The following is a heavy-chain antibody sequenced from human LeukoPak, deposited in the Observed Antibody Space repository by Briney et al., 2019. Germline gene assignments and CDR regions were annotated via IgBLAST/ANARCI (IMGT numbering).Heavy chain of an antibody. J-gene: IGHJ4*02. CDR2: ISSGSSTL. CDR3: ARNYYDSSAYYYFDY. Sequence: GGSLRLSCAASGFTFSTYSMNWVRQAPGKGLEWVSFISSGSSTLYYADSVKGRFTISRDNAKNSLYLQMNSLRDEDTAVYYCARNYYDSSAYYYFDYWGQGTLVTVSS. V-gene: IGHV3-48*02. CDR1: GFTFSTYS. D-gene: IGHD3-22*01.